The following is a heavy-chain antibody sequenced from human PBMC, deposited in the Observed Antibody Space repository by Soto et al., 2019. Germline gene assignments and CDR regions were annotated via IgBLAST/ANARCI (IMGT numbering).Heavy chain of an antibody. CDR1: GLTINSYV. D-gene: IGHD6-19*01. V-gene: IGHV3-23*01. CDR2: ISGGSTNT. J-gene: IGHJ4*02. Sequence: EVQLLESEGGLVQPGGSLRLSCTASGLTINSYVMGWVRQAPGKGLEWVSGISGGSTNTYYADSVKGRFTISRDNSENTLYLQGDSLRAEDTAVYYCVKGWADYWGQGTLVTVSS. CDR3: VKGWADY.